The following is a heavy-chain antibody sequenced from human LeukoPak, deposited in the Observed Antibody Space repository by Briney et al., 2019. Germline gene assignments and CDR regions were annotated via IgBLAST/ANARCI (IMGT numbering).Heavy chain of an antibody. CDR3: ARDSGDYWFDP. V-gene: IGHV3-30-3*01. Sequence: GGSLRLSCVASGFSFSSYWMTWVRQTPGKGLEWVAIISYDGSDKYYADSLKGRFTISRDNSKNTLYLQMNSLRIEDTTVYYCARDSGDYWFDPWGQGTLVTVSS. D-gene: IGHD2-21*01. J-gene: IGHJ5*02. CDR1: GFSFSSYW. CDR2: ISYDGSDK.